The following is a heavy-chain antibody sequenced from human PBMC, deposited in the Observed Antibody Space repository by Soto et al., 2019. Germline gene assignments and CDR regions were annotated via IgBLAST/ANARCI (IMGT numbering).Heavy chain of an antibody. J-gene: IGHJ4*02. V-gene: IGHV3-9*01. Sequence: EVQLVESGGGLVQPGRSLRLSCAASGFTFDDYAMHWVRQAPGKGLEWVSGISWNSGSIGYAYSVKGRFTISRDNAKNSLYLQMNSLRAEDTALYYCVKDSRYGDYVFDYWGQGTLVTVSS. D-gene: IGHD4-17*01. CDR3: VKDSRYGDYVFDY. CDR2: ISWNSGSI. CDR1: GFTFDDYA.